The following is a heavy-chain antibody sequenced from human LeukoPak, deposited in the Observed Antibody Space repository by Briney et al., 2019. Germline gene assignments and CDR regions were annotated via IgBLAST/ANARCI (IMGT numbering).Heavy chain of an antibody. J-gene: IGHJ3*02. CDR2: MYYSGNT. D-gene: IGHD2-2*01. V-gene: IGHV4-39*02. CDR3: ARERVVLPTATSDAFDI. Sequence: SETLSLTCTVSGGSISSSSYYWGWIRQPPGKGLEWIGSMYYSGNTYYNPSLKSRVTISVDTSKNQFSLRLSSVTAADTAVYYCARERVVLPTATSDAFDIWGQGTMVTVSS. CDR1: GGSISSSSYY.